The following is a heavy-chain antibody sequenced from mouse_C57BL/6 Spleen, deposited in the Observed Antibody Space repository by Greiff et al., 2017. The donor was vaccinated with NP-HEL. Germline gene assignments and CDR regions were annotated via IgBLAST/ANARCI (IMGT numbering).Heavy chain of an antibody. CDR1: GYSITSGYY. J-gene: IGHJ2*01. Sequence: VQLKESGPGLVKPSQSLSLTCSVTGYSITSGYYWNWIRKFPGNKLEWMGYISYDGSNNYNPSLKNRISITRDTSKNQFFLKLNSVTTEDTATYYCARYGYDGGDYFDYWGQGTTLTVSS. CDR3: ARYGYDGGDYFDY. D-gene: IGHD2-2*01. V-gene: IGHV3-6*01. CDR2: ISYDGSN.